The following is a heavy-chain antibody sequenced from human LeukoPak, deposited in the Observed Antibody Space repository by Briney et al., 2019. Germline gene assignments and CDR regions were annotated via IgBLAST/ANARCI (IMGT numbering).Heavy chain of an antibody. Sequence: ASVKVSCKASGVIFSSYAITWVRQAPGQGLECRGGIIPMFGTPNYAQKFQGRVTITADESTNTAYMELSSLTSEDTAMYYCARDGDTAMVYFYDIWGKGTTVTVSS. V-gene: IGHV1-69*13. J-gene: IGHJ3*02. CDR3: ARDGDTAMVYFYDI. CDR1: GVIFSSYA. CDR2: IIPMFGTP. D-gene: IGHD5-18*01.